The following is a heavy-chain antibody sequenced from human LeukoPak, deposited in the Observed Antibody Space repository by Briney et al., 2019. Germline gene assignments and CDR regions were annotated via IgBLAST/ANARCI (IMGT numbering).Heavy chain of an antibody. Sequence: PSETMSLTCTVSGGCISSSIYYWGWIRQPPGKGLEWIGSIYYSGSTYYNPSLKSRVTISVDTSKNQFSLKLSSVTAGDTAVYYCARQAGGYYDSSGYRDFDYWGQGTLVTVSS. J-gene: IGHJ4*02. CDR3: ARQAGGYYDSSGYRDFDY. V-gene: IGHV4-39*01. CDR1: GGCISSSIYY. D-gene: IGHD3-22*01. CDR2: IYYSGST.